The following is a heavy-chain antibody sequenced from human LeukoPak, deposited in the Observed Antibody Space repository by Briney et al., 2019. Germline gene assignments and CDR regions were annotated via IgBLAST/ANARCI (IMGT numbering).Heavy chain of an antibody. V-gene: IGHV1-69*13. D-gene: IGHD5-24*01. CDR3: ARVARDGYMVFYFDY. J-gene: IGHJ4*02. CDR1: GGTFSSYA. CDR2: IIPIFGTA. Sequence: SVKVSCKASGGTFSSYAISWVRQAPGQGLEWMGGIIPIFGTANYAQKFQGRVTITADESTSTAYMELSSLRSEDTAVYYCARVARDGYMVFYFDYWGQGTLVTVSP.